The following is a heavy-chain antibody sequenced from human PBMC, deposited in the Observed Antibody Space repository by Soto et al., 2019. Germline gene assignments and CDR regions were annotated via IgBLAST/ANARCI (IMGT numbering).Heavy chain of an antibody. V-gene: IGHV3-30-3*01. CDR3: AREDTYYYDSSGYYYAGRSRAFDY. Sequence: GGSLRLSCAASGFTFSSYAMHWVRQAPGKGLEWVAVISYDGSNKYYADSVKGRFTISRDNSKNTLYLQMNSLRAEDTAVYYCAREDTYYYDSSGYYYAGRSRAFDYWGQGTLVTVSS. D-gene: IGHD3-22*01. CDR2: ISYDGSNK. J-gene: IGHJ4*02. CDR1: GFTFSSYA.